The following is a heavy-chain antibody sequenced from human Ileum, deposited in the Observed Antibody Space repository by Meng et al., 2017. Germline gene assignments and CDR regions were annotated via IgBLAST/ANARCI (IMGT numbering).Heavy chain of an antibody. D-gene: IGHD3-10*01. V-gene: IGHV4-4*02. CDR3: ARERIRELGLFDS. CDR1: GDSIGNSKW. Sequence: QESGPGLVQPWGTLSLPCAVSGDSIGNSKWWSWLRQPPGKGLEWIGEISNSGKTVYSPSLKSRVRISLDKSNNQFSLTLNSVTAADTAMYYCARERIRELGLFDSWGQGTLVTVSS. CDR2: ISNSGKT. J-gene: IGHJ4*02.